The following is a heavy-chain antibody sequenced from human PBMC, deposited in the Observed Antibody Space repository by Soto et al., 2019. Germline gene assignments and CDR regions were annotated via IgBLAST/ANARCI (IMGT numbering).Heavy chain of an antibody. CDR2: IHYSGNT. J-gene: IGHJ4*02. CDR1: GGSISSSGYY. CDR3: AKSLTINADFDC. D-gene: IGHD3-9*01. V-gene: IGHV4-31*03. Sequence: QVQLQESGPGLVKPSETLSLTCTVSGGSISSSGYYWSWTRQNPGKGLEWIGYIHYSGNTYYNPSLKSRVTISVDTSKNQSSLRLSSVTAADTAVYYCAKSLTINADFDCWGQGTLVTVSS.